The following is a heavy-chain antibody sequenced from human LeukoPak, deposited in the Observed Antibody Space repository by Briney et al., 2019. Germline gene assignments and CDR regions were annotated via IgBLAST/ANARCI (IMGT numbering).Heavy chain of an antibody. V-gene: IGHV4-31*03. CDR3: ARARSDYYYFDY. D-gene: IGHD4-17*01. CDR1: GGSISSGGYY. Sequence: SQTLSLTCTVSGGSISSGGYYWSWIRQYPGKGLEWIGYIYYSGNTYYNPSLKSRVTISVDTSKNQFSLKLSSVTAADTAVYYCARARSDYYYFDYWGQGNLVTVSS. J-gene: IGHJ4*02. CDR2: IYYSGNT.